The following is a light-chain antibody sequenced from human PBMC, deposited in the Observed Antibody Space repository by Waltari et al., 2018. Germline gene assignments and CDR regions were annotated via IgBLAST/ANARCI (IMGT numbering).Light chain of an antibody. J-gene: IGKJ1*01. CDR1: QSVGTK. CDR3: QQYNLWPWT. V-gene: IGKV3-15*01. CDR2: GES. Sequence: EIVMTQSPVTLSVSPGERATLSCRASQSVGTKLAWYQQQPGQAPRPLIYGESTRATGIAARFSGSGSGTEFTLTISSLQSEDFAIYYCQQYNLWPWTFDQGTKVDIK.